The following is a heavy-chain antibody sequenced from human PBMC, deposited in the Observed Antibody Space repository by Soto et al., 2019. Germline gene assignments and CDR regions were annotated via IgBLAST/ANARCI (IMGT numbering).Heavy chain of an antibody. CDR2: VSASGSIT. V-gene: IGHV3-23*01. Sequence: GGSLRLSCAASGFRFSNYDMSWVRQAPGKGLEWVSGVSASGSITSYADSAKGRFTISRDNAKNTMFLQMNSLRAEDTAVYFCAKGDCSGGRCYRGFDYWGQGTLVNVSS. D-gene: IGHD2-15*01. CDR1: GFRFSNYD. J-gene: IGHJ4*02. CDR3: AKGDCSGGRCYRGFDY.